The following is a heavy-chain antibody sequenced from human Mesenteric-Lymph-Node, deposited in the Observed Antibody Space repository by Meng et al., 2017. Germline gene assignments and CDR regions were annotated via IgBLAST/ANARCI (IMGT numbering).Heavy chain of an antibody. CDR3: ARDPRIAAAGTNYYYYGMDV. D-gene: IGHD6-13*01. V-gene: IGHV3-23*01. CDR1: GFTFSSYA. Sequence: GESLKISCAASGFTFSSYAMSWVRQAPGKGLEWVSAISGSGGSTYYADSVKGRFTISRDNAKNSLYLQMNSLRAEDTAVYYCARDPRIAAAGTNYYYYGMDVWGQGTTVTVSS. J-gene: IGHJ6*02. CDR2: ISGSGGST.